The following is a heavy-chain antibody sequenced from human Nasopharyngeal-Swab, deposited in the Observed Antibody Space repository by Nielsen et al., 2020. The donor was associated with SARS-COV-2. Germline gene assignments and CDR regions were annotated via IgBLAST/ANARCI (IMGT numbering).Heavy chain of an antibody. CDR1: GYTFTSYG. V-gene: IGHV1-18*01. D-gene: IGHD5-18*01. J-gene: IGHJ4*02. CDR3: ARPRRGYSYGYFDY. Sequence: ASVEVSCKASGYTFTSYGISWVRQAPGQGLEWMGWISAYNGNTNYAQKFQGRVTMTRDTSISTAYMELSRLRSDDTAVYYCARPRRGYSYGYFDYWGQGTLVTVSS. CDR2: ISAYNGNT.